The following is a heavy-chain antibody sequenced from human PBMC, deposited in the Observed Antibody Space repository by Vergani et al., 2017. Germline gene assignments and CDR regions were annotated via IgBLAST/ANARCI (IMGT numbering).Heavy chain of an antibody. CDR2: INHSGST. V-gene: IGHV4-34*01. CDR3: ARGGGPPANSSSPNSS. CDR1: GGSFSGYY. J-gene: IGHJ4*02. Sequence: QVQLQQWGAGLLKPSETLSLTCAVYGGSFSGYYWSWIRPPPGKGLEWIGEINHSGSTNYNPSLKSRVTISVDTSKNQFSLKLSSVTAADTAVSYCARGGGPPANSSSPNSSWGQGTLVTVSS. D-gene: IGHD6-13*01.